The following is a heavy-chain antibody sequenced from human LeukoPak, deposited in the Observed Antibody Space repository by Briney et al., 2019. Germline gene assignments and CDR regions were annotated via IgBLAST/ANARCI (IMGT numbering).Heavy chain of an antibody. V-gene: IGHV4-39*02. CDR3: ARRLRIGAAEWFDP. Sequence: SETLSLTCSISSGSVRSNYYSWAWIRQAPGKGLEWVGGLDDSGNTYYNPSLKSRLTMSVDTSKNHFSLNLKSVAAADTSVYYCARRLRIGAAEWFDPWGQGVMVTVSS. D-gene: IGHD2-15*01. J-gene: IGHJ5*02. CDR2: LDDSGNT. CDR1: SGSVRSNYYS.